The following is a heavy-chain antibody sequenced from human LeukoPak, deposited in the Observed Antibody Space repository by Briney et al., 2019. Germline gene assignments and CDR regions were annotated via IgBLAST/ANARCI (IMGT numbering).Heavy chain of an antibody. D-gene: IGHD5-24*01. CDR3: ARASDPWLQLT. J-gene: IGHJ5*02. CDR2: IKQDGSEK. V-gene: IGHV3-7*05. CDR1: GFTFTSDG. Sequence: PGGSLRLSCAASGFTFTSDGMSWVRQAPGKGLEWVGNIKQDGSEKRYADSVRGRFSISRDNAQTSLYLQMNSLRAEDTAVYYCARASDPWLQLTWGQGTLVTVSS.